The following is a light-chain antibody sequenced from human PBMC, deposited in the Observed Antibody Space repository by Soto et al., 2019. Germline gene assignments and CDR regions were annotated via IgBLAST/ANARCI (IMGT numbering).Light chain of an antibody. J-gene: IGKJ1*01. CDR1: QSVSSN. Sequence: EIVMTQSPATRSVSPGERATLSCRASQSVSSNLAWYQQKPGQAPRLLIYGASTRATGISARFSGSGSGTEFTLTISSLQSEDFAVYYCQQYNNWPQTFGQGTKVEIK. V-gene: IGKV3-15*01. CDR3: QQYNNWPQT. CDR2: GAS.